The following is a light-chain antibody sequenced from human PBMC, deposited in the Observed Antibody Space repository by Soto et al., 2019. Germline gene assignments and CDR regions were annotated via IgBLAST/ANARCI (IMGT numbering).Light chain of an antibody. CDR2: DVS. CDR1: SSDVGGYNY. Sequence: QSALTQPASVSGSPGQSITISCTGTSSDVGGYNYVSWYQQHPGKAPKLMIYDVSNRPSGVSNRFSGSKSGNTASLTISGLQAEDEADYYCSSYTCSSTSSVFGTGTKVTVL. V-gene: IGLV2-14*01. J-gene: IGLJ1*01. CDR3: SSYTCSSTSSV.